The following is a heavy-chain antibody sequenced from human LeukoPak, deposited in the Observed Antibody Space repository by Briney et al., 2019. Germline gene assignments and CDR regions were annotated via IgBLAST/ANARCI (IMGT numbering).Heavy chain of an antibody. J-gene: IGHJ4*02. Sequence: GGSLRLSCAASGFTFSSYSMNWVRQAPGKGLEWVANIKQDGSEKYYVDSVKGRFTISRDNAKNSLYLQMNSLRAEDTAVYYCAGESYGFYFDYWGQGTLVTVSS. CDR2: IKQDGSEK. V-gene: IGHV3-7*01. D-gene: IGHD5-18*01. CDR3: AGESYGFYFDY. CDR1: GFTFSSYS.